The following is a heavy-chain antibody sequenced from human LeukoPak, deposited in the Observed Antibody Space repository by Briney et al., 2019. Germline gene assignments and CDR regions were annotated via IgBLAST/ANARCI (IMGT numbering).Heavy chain of an antibody. CDR1: GYTFTGYY. J-gene: IGHJ4*02. CDR2: INPNSGGT. CDR3: ARDMVRYYGSGSTDY. D-gene: IGHD3-10*01. Sequence: GASVKVSCKASGYTFTGYYMHWVRQAPGQGLEWMGWINPNSGGTNYAQKFQGRVIMTRDTSISTAYMELSRLSSDDTAVYSCARDMVRYYGSGSTDYWGQGTLVTVSS. V-gene: IGHV1-2*02.